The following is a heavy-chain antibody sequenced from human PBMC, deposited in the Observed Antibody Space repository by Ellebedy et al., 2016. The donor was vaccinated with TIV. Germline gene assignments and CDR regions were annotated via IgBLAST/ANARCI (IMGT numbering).Heavy chain of an antibody. V-gene: IGHV3-30*02. CDR1: GFIFNNYN. Sequence: GESLKISCAASGFIFNNYNLHWVRQAPGKGLEWVAIAHNDETYKFYADSVKGRFTVSRDNSGNTAYLHMSSLRVEETAVYYCAKDLGFAMDVWGQGTTVTVSS. J-gene: IGHJ6*02. CDR2: AHNDETYK. CDR3: AKDLGFAMDV. D-gene: IGHD7-27*01.